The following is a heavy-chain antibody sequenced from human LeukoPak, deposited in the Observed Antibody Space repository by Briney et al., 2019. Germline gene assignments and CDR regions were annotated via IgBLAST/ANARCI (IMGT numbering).Heavy chain of an antibody. CDR3: ARGRLGVVDAFDI. CDR2: ISSSGSTI. J-gene: IGHJ3*02. V-gene: IGHV3-11*01. CDR1: GFTFSDYY. D-gene: IGHD3-3*01. Sequence: PGRSLRLSCAASGFTFSDYYMSWIRQAPGKGLEWVSYISSSGSTIYYADSVKGRFTISRDNAKNSLSLQMNSLRAEDTAVYYCARGRLGVVDAFDIWGQGTMVTVSS.